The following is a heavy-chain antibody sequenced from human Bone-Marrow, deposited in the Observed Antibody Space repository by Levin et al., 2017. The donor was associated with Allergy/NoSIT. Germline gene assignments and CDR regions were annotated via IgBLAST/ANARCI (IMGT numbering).Heavy chain of an antibody. D-gene: IGHD3-3*01. CDR2: INPNSGGT. CDR3: ARSDTELIITIFGVVTRCFDY. Sequence: PGESLKISCKASGYTFTGYYMHWVRQAPGQGLEWMGRINPNSGGTNYAQKFQGRVTMTRDTSISTAYMELSRLRSDDTAVYYCARSDTELIITIFGVVTRCFDYWGQGTLVTVSS. V-gene: IGHV1-2*06. J-gene: IGHJ4*02. CDR1: GYTFTGYY.